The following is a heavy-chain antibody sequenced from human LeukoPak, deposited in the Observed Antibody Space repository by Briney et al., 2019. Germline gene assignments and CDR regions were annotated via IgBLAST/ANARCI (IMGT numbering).Heavy chain of an antibody. Sequence: SETLSLTCTVSGGSISSYYWSWIRQPAGKGLEWIGRIYTSGSTNYNPSLKSRVTMSVDTSKNQFSLKLSSVTAADTAVYYCGACSSTSCPYSSYYYYYMDVWGKGTTVTVSS. D-gene: IGHD2-2*01. J-gene: IGHJ6*03. CDR2: IYTSGST. CDR3: GACSSTSCPYSSYYYYYMDV. CDR1: GGSISSYY. V-gene: IGHV4-4*07.